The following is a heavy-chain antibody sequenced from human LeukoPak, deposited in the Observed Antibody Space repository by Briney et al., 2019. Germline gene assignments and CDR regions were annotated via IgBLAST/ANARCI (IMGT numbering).Heavy chain of an antibody. V-gene: IGHV3-49*04. J-gene: IGHJ4*02. Sequence: QPGRSMRLSCTTSGFTFGDFAMSWVRQAPGKGLEWVGFIRSKAGGGTTEYAASVKGRFSISRDDSKSLVYLQMNSLGTEDTAVYFCSREAWDRLGYWGQGTLVTVSS. CDR2: IRSKAGGGTT. D-gene: IGHD1-26*01. CDR3: SREAWDRLGY. CDR1: GFTFGDFA.